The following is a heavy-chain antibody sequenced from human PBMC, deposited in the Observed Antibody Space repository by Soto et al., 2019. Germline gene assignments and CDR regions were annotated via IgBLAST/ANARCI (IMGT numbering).Heavy chain of an antibody. CDR1: GGSISSYY. V-gene: IGHV4-59*01. D-gene: IGHD3-22*01. Sequence: PSETLSLTCTVSGGSISSYYRSWIRQPPGKGLEWIGYIYYSGSTNYNPSLKSRVTISVDTSKNQFSLKLSSVTAADTAVYYCARGLMAGTYYYDSSGSNWFDPWGQGTLVTVSS. CDR2: IYYSGST. CDR3: ARGLMAGTYYYDSSGSNWFDP. J-gene: IGHJ5*02.